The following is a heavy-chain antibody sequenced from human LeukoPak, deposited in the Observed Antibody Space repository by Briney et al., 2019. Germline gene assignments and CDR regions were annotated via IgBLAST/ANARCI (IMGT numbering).Heavy chain of an antibody. CDR3: ARGWTYFDH. Sequence: GGTLRLSCAASGFTSSSYGMSWVRQAPGKGLEWVSGISGSGGSTYYADSVKGRFTISRDNSKNTLYLQMNSLRAEDTAVYYCARGWTYFDHWGQGTLVTVSS. CDR1: GFTSSSYG. CDR2: ISGSGGST. D-gene: IGHD2-15*01. J-gene: IGHJ4*02. V-gene: IGHV3-23*01.